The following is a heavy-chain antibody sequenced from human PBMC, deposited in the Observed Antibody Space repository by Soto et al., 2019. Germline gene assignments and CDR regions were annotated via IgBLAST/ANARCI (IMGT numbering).Heavy chain of an antibody. CDR1: GNTFTYRS. J-gene: IGHJ6*02. D-gene: IGHD3-9*01. Sequence: SVKVSCKALGNTFTYRSLYWVRQSPGQALEWMGGITPFSGDVNYAQKFQGRVTITADESTSTAYMELSSLRSEDTAVYYCARDPLFDILTGRGSYYYYGMDVWGQGTTVTVSS. V-gene: IGHV1-69*13. CDR3: ARDPLFDILTGRGSYYYYGMDV. CDR2: ITPFSGDV.